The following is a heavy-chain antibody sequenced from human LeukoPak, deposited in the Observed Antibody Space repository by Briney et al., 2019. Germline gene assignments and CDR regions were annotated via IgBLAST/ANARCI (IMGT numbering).Heavy chain of an antibody. CDR1: GYTFTCYD. Sequence: ASVKVSCKASGYTFTCYDMNWVRQAPGQGREWMGWINPNSGGTNYAKKFQGRVTKTRDTSISTAYMELSRLRSDDTAVYYCARDTEMEDIVVVPAARPGAGWFDPWGQGTLVTVSS. CDR2: INPNSGGT. CDR3: ARDTEMEDIVVVPAARPGAGWFDP. V-gene: IGHV1-2*02. D-gene: IGHD2-2*01. J-gene: IGHJ5*02.